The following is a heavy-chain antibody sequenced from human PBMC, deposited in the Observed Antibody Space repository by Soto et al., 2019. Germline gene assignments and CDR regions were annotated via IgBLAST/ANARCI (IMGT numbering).Heavy chain of an antibody. V-gene: IGHV4-39*01. CDR3: ARLWGSYHQLFDY. D-gene: IGHD3-16*02. J-gene: IGHJ4*02. CDR2: IYFSGST. Sequence: PSETLSLTCTVSGGSISSSSYYWGWIRQPPGKGLEWIGSIYFSGSTYYNPSLKCRVTISVDTSKNQFSLKLSSVTAADTAVYYCARLWGSYHQLFDYWGQGTLVTVSS. CDR1: GGSISSSSYY.